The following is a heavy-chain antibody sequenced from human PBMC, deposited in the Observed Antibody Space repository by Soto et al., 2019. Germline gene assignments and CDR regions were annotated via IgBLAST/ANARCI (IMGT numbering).Heavy chain of an antibody. J-gene: IGHJ6*03. V-gene: IGHV4-34*01. Sequence: SETLSLTCAVYGGSFSGYYWSWVRQPPGKGLEWIGEINHSGSTNYNPSLKSRVTISVDTSKNQFSLKLSSVTAVDTAVYYCARGRRYNWNLAGGVDYYYYYMDVWGKGTTVTVSS. D-gene: IGHD1-20*01. CDR3: ARGRRYNWNLAGGVDYYYYYMDV. CDR2: INHSGST. CDR1: GGSFSGYY.